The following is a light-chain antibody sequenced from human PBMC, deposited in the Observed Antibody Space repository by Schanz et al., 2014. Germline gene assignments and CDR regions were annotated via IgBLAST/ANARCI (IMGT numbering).Light chain of an antibody. V-gene: IGLV2-11*01. CDR3: SSYAGNYTWV. Sequence: QSALTQPASVSGSPGQSITISCTGTSSDVGGYNYVSWYQHHPGKAPKLIIYNVDKRPSGVPDRFSGSKSGNTASLTISGLQAESEADYYCSSYAGNYTWVFGGGTELTVL. J-gene: IGLJ3*02. CDR2: NVD. CDR1: SSDVGGYNY.